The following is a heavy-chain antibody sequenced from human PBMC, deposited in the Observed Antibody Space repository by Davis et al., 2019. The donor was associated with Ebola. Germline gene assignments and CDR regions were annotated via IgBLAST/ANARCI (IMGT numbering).Heavy chain of an antibody. D-gene: IGHD6-13*01. CDR1: GFTFSSYW. CDR3: ARSHPFSSSSPRGYYYGMDV. CDR2: INSDGSST. Sequence: HTGGSLRLSCAASGFTFSSYWMHWVRQAPGKGLVWVSRINSDGSSTNYADSVKGRFTISRDNAKNSLYLQMNSLGAEDTAVYYCARSHPFSSSSPRGYYYGMDVWGQGTTVTVSS. V-gene: IGHV3-74*01. J-gene: IGHJ6*02.